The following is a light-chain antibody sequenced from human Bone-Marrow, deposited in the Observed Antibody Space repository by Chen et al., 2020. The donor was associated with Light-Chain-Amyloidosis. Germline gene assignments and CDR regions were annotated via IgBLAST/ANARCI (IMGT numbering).Light chain of an antibody. V-gene: IGLV2-14*01. CDR3: SSYTITNTLV. J-gene: IGLJ1*01. CDR1: SSDVGGDNH. CDR2: EVT. Sequence: QSALTQPASVSGSPGQSITISCTGTSSDVGGDNHVSGYQQHPDKAPKLMIYEVTNRPSWVPDRFSDSKSDNTASLTISGLQTEDEADYFCSSYTITNTLVFGSGTRVTVL.